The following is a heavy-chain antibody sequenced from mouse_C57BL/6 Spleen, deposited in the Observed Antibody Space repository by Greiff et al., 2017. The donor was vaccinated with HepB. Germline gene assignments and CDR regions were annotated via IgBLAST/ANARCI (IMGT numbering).Heavy chain of an antibody. CDR1: GFTFSDYY. Sequence: EVKLVESEGGLVQPGSSMKLSCTASGFTFSDYYMAWVRQVPEKGLEWVANINYDGSSTYYLDSLKSRFIISRDNAKNILYLQMSSLKSEDTATYYCARDWGGMDYWGQGTSVTVSS. V-gene: IGHV5-16*01. J-gene: IGHJ4*01. CDR2: INYDGSST. CDR3: ARDWGGMDY.